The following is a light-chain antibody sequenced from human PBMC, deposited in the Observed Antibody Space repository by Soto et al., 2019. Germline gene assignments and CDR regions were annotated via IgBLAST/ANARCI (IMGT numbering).Light chain of an antibody. CDR3: QQYNSYSKT. V-gene: IGKV1-5*01. CDR2: DAS. Sequence: IELTQSPSTLSASVGDRVTITCRASRSISNWLAWYQQRPGIAPKLLIYDASSLESGVPSRFRGSGSGTEFTLTISSLKPDDFETYYCQQYNSYSKTVGQGTKVEI. J-gene: IGKJ1*01. CDR1: RSISNW.